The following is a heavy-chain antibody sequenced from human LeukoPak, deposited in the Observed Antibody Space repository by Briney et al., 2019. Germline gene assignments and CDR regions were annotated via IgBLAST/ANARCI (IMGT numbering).Heavy chain of an antibody. D-gene: IGHD2-8*01. CDR2: IYYSGST. CDR1: GGSISSSSYY. CDR3: ARHDPNPLRYYTNGVCYSDY. V-gene: IGHV4-39*01. J-gene: IGHJ4*02. Sequence: PSETLSLTCTVSGGSISSSSYYCGWIRQPPGKGLEWIGSIYYSGSTYYNPSLKSRVTISVDTSKNQFSLKLSSVTAADTAVYYCARHDPNPLRYYTNGVCYSDYWGQGTLVTVSS.